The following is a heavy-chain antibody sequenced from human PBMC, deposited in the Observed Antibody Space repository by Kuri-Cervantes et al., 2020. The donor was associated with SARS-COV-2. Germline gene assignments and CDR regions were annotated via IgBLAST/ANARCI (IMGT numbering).Heavy chain of an antibody. J-gene: IGHJ4*02. CDR3: AKGHNSGWHKPPIDY. Sequence: GGSLRLSCAASGFAFSDYYMSWIRQAPGKGLEWVSYISSGSTIYYADSVKGRFTISRDNAKNSLYLQMDSLRAEDTAVYYCAKGHNSGWHKPPIDYWGQGALVTVSS. CDR2: ISSGSTI. V-gene: IGHV3-11*01. CDR1: GFAFSDYY. D-gene: IGHD6-19*01.